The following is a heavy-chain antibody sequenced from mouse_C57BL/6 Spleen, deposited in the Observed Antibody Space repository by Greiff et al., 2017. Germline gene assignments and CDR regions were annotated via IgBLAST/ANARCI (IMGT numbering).Heavy chain of an antibody. J-gene: IGHJ1*03. D-gene: IGHD1-1*01. CDR3: SRSYGSSYDWYFDV. CDR1: GYTFTSYW. Sequence: QVQLQQPGAELVKPGASVKLSCKASGYTFTSYWMPWVKPRPAQGLVWIGMIPPNSGSTNYNEKFKHMATLTVDQSSITAYRQLSCLTSDDSAGYYCSRSYGSSYDWYFDVWGTGTTVTVSS. CDR2: IPPNSGST. V-gene: IGHV1-64*01.